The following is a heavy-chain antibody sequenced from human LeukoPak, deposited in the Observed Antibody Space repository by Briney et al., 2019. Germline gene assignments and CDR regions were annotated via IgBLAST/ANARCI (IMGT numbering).Heavy chain of an antibody. CDR3: AKDLSMIVVAPGY. CDR1: GFTFDDYA. J-gene: IGHJ4*02. Sequence: GGSLRLSCAASGFTFDDYAMHWVRQAPGKGLEWVSGISWNSGSIGYADSVKGRFTISRDNAENSLYLQMNSLRAEDTALYYCAKDLSMIVVAPGYWGQGTLVTVSS. CDR2: ISWNSGSI. D-gene: IGHD3-22*01. V-gene: IGHV3-9*01.